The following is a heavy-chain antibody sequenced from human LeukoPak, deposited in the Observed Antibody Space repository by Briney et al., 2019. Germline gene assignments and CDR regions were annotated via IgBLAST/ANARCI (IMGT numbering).Heavy chain of an antibody. Sequence: SETLSLTCTVSGGSISGYYWSWIRQPPGKGLEWIGYVYYSGTTNYNPSLQSRVTISVDTSKNQFSLKLSSVTAADTAVYYCARQVGDSGYDSEYFDYWGQGTLVTVSS. CDR1: GGSISGYY. D-gene: IGHD5-12*01. CDR2: VYYSGTT. V-gene: IGHV4-59*08. J-gene: IGHJ4*02. CDR3: ARQVGDSGYDSEYFDY.